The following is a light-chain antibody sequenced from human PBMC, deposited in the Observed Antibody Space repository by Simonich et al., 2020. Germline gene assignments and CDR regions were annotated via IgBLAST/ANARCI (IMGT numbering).Light chain of an antibody. V-gene: IGLV2-14*01. CDR3: SSYTSSSTPVV. CDR2: DVS. Sequence: QSALTQPASVSGAPGQSITISCTGTSSDVGGYNYVSWYQPHPGKAPKLMIYDVSKRPSGVSTRFAGSKSGNTASLTISGLQAEDEADYYCSSYTSSSTPVVFGGGTKLTVL. CDR1: SSDVGGYNY. J-gene: IGLJ2*01.